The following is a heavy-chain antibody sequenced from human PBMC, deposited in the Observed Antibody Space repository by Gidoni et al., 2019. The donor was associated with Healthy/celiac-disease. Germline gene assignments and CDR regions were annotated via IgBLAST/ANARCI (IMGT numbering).Heavy chain of an antibody. CDR2: ISYDGSNK. J-gene: IGHJ3*02. Sequence: QVQLVESGGGVVQPGRSLRLSCAASGFPFSSYALHWVRQAPGKGLEGVAVISYDGSNKYYADSVKGRFTISRDNSKNTLYLQMNSLRAEDTAVYYCARAITVDIAAPDAFDIWGQGTMVTVSS. CDR3: ARAITVDIAAPDAFDI. V-gene: IGHV3-30-3*01. CDR1: GFPFSSYA. D-gene: IGHD6-13*01.